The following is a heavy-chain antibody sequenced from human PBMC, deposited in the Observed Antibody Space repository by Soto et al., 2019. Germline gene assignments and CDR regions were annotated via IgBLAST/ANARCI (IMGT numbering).Heavy chain of an antibody. CDR1: GFSLSTSEVG. CDR2: IYWDDDK. Sequence: QITLKESGPTLVKPTQTLTLTCTFSGFSLSTSEVGVGXXXXXXXXXXXXLALIYWDDDKTYSPSLRSRLTITKDTSKNQVVLTMAXMDPVDTATYYCAHIGLDASGWPANFDYWGQGTLVTVSS. CDR3: AHIGLDASGWPANFDY. J-gene: IGHJ4*02. D-gene: IGHD6-19*01. V-gene: IGHV2-5*02.